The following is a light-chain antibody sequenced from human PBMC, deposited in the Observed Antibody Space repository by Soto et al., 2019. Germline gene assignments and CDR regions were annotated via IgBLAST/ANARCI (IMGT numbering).Light chain of an antibody. V-gene: IGLV2-14*01. Sequence: QSALTQPASVSGSPGQSITISCTGTSSDVGGYNYVSWYKQHPGKAPKLMIYEVSNLPSGVSNRFSGSKSGNTASLTISGLQAEDEADYYCSSYTSSSTLFGGGTKLTVL. CDR3: SSYTSSSTL. CDR1: SSDVGGYNY. J-gene: IGLJ3*02. CDR2: EVS.